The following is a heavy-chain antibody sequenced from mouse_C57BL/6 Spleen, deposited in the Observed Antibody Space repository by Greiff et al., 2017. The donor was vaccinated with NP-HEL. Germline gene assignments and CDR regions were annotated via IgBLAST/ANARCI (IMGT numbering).Heavy chain of an antibody. J-gene: IGHJ2*01. CDR1: GYTFTSYW. D-gene: IGHD4-1*01. CDR3: ARGRNWAFDY. V-gene: IGHV1-7*01. CDR2: INPSSGYT. Sequence: QVQLKESGAELAKPGASVKLSCKASGYTFTSYWMHWVNQRPGQGLEWIGYINPSSGYTKYNQKFKDKATLTADKSSSTVYLELSRLTSDDSAVYYCARGRNWAFDYWGQGTTLTVSS.